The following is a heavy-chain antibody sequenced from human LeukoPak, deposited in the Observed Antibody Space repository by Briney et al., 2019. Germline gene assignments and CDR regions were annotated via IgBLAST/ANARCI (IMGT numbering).Heavy chain of an antibody. V-gene: IGHV1-18*01. CDR1: GYTFTSYG. J-gene: IGHJ4*02. CDR3: ARDGGGSGSYYKGDWDY. Sequence: ASVKVSCKASGYTFTSYGISWVRQAPGQGLEWMGWISAYNGNTNYAQKLQGRVTMTTDTSTSTAYMELRSLRSDDTAVYYCARDGGGSGSYYKGDWDYWGQGTLVTVSS. CDR2: ISAYNGNT. D-gene: IGHD3-10*01.